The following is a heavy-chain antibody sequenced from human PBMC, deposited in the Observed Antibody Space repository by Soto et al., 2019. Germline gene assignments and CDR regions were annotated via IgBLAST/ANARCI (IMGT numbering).Heavy chain of an antibody. J-gene: IGHJ4*02. D-gene: IGHD1-26*01. CDR3: ARGGSYYFEY. Sequence: GGSLRLSCAASGFTFSSYAMHWVRQAPGKGLEWVAVISYDGSNKYYADSVKGRFTISRDNSKNTLYLQMNSLRAEDTAVYYCARGGSYYFEYWGQGTMVTVSS. V-gene: IGHV3-30-3*01. CDR1: GFTFSSYA. CDR2: ISYDGSNK.